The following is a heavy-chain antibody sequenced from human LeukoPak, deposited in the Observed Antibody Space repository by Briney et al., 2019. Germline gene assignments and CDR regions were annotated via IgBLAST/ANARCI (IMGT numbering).Heavy chain of an antibody. J-gene: IGHJ4*02. Sequence: GGSLRLSCAASGITVSSHFMSWVRQAPGKGLESVSLLYSTDSGGRDYHADSVRGRFTVSRDISKNTLYLQMNSLRAEDTAVYYCAGAGKYLLLSFDYWGQGTLVTVSS. CDR1: GITVSSHF. D-gene: IGHD2/OR15-2a*01. CDR3: AGAGKYLLLSFDY. V-gene: IGHV3-66*01. CDR2: LYSTDSGGRD.